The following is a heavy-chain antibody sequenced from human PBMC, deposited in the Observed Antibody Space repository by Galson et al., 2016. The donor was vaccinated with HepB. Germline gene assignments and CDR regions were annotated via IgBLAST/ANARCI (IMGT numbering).Heavy chain of an antibody. CDR1: GYSFSRYW. J-gene: IGHJ4*02. CDR2: IYPDDSDT. V-gene: IGHV5-51*01. Sequence: QSGADVKKPGESLKIACKGSGYSFSRYWIGWVRQKPGKGLEWMGIIYPDDSDTRYSPSFQGQVTISADKSLSSAYLHWSSLKASDTAIYYCARGHDLDYWGQGTLVTVSS. CDR3: ARGHDLDY. D-gene: IGHD5-12*01.